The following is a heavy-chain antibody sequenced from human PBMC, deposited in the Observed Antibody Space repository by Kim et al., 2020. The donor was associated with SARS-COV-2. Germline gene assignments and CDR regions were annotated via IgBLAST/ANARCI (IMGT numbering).Heavy chain of an antibody. Sequence: SETLSLTCTVSGGSISSSSYYWGWIRQPPGKGLEWIGSIYYSGSTYYNPSLKSRVTISVDTSKNQFSLKLSSVTAADTAVYYCARVVYYDFWSGSNYFDYWGQGTLVTVSS. CDR1: GGSISSSSYY. CDR2: IYYSGST. J-gene: IGHJ4*02. CDR3: ARVVYYDFWSGSNYFDY. D-gene: IGHD3-3*01. V-gene: IGHV4-39*07.